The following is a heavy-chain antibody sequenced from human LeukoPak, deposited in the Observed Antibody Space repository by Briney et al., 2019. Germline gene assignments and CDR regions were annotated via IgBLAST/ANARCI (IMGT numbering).Heavy chain of an antibody. Sequence: GGSLRLSCVASGFTFSSYDMHWVRQAAGRGLEWVSAFGTGGDTYYPGSVKGRFTISREDAKNSLYLRMNSLRAGDTAVYYCARGGWSHNNRYFDLWGRGTLVTVSS. CDR1: GFTFSSYD. D-gene: IGHD6-19*01. J-gene: IGHJ2*01. CDR3: ARGGWSHNNRYFDL. V-gene: IGHV3-13*04. CDR2: FGTGGDT.